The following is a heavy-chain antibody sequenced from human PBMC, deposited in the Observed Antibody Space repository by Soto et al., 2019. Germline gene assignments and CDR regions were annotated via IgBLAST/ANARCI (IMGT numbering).Heavy chain of an antibody. D-gene: IGHD4-17*01. Sequence: GRSLRLSCAASGFTFSSYGMHWVRQAPGKGLEWVAVIWYDGSNKYYADSVKGRFTISRDNSKNTLYLQMNSLRAEDTAVYYCARDKVEYDYGDQNWFDPWGQGTLVTVSS. J-gene: IGHJ5*02. CDR2: IWYDGSNK. CDR1: GFTFSSYG. CDR3: ARDKVEYDYGDQNWFDP. V-gene: IGHV3-33*01.